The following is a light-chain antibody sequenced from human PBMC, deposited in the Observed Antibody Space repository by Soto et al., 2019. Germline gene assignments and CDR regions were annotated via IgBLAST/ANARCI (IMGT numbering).Light chain of an antibody. V-gene: IGKV1-39*01. CDR2: AAP. CDR3: QQSESTSWT. J-gene: IGKJ1*01. Sequence: DIQMTQTPSSLSASVGDRVTITCRASQTINSYLNWYQQKPGKAPKLLIYAAPTLQSGVPSRFSGSGSGTDFTLTISSLRPEDFATYYCQQSESTSWTFGQGTKVDIK. CDR1: QTINSY.